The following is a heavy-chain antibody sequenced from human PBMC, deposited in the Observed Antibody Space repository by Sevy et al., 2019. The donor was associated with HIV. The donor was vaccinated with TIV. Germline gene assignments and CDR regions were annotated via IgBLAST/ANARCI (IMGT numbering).Heavy chain of an antibody. D-gene: IGHD3-10*01. CDR3: AKNRLPGGSYFSRHGLDV. Sequence: GGSLRLSCAASGFTFSSYDMHWVRQAPGKGLEWVAIMLHDGSYGEYVDSLRGRFTMSRDNSKNTMYLQMNGLPIEDTAVYYCAKNRLPGGSYFSRHGLDVWGRGTTVTVSS. CDR1: GFTFSSYD. J-gene: IGHJ6*02. CDR2: MLHDGSYG. V-gene: IGHV3-30*18.